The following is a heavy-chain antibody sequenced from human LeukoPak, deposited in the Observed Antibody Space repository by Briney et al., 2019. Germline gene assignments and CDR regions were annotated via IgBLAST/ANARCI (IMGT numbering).Heavy chain of an antibody. CDR2: IKQDGSEK. Sequence: GGSLRLSCAVSGFTFSNYWMAWVRQAPGKGLEWVANIKQDGSEKYYVDSVKGRFTISRDNAKNSLYLQMNSLRGEDTAVYYCAKVPMVRGVITPYYFDYWGQGTLVTVSS. CDR1: GFTFSNYW. V-gene: IGHV3-7*01. J-gene: IGHJ4*02. D-gene: IGHD3-10*01. CDR3: AKVPMVRGVITPYYFDY.